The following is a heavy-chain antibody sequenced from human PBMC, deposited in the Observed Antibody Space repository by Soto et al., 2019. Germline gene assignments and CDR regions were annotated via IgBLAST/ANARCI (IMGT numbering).Heavy chain of an antibody. CDR2: IYYSGST. V-gene: IGHV4-30-4*01. D-gene: IGHD2-15*01. CDR3: ARGGPKEVVVCSGGSCRASYYYYCMDV. Sequence: SETLSLTCTVSGGSISSGDYYWSWIRQPPGKGLEWIGYIYYSGSTYYNPSPKSRVTISVETSKNQFSLKLSSVTAADTAVYFCARGGPKEVVVCSGGSCRASYYYYCMDVWCQGTTVTVSS. CDR1: GGSISSGDYY. J-gene: IGHJ6*02.